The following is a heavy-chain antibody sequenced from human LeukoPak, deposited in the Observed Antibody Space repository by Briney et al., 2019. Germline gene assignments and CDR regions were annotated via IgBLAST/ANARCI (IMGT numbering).Heavy chain of an antibody. CDR2: MYYSGST. CDR1: GGSISSTSYY. CDR3: ARHRAYCSGSKCYSVWFDP. J-gene: IGHJ5*02. D-gene: IGHD2-15*01. V-gene: IGHV4-39*01. Sequence: AETLSLICIVSGGSISSTSYYWGWIRQPPGKGLEWIGSMYYSGSTDYNPSLKSRVTISGDTSKNQFSLKLRSVTAADTALYCCARHRAYCSGSKCYSVWFDPWGQGTLVTVSS.